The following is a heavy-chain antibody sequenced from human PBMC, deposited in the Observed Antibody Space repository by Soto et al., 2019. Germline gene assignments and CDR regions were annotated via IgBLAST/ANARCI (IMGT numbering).Heavy chain of an antibody. J-gene: IGHJ3*02. Sequence: TLSLTCTVSGGSISRGGYYWSWIRQHPGKRLEWIGYIYYSGSTYYNPSLKSRVTISVDTSKNQFSLKLSSVTAADTAVYYCARSYFDYYDSSGPMAFDIWGQGTMVTVSS. D-gene: IGHD3-22*01. CDR1: GGSISRGGYY. CDR2: IYYSGST. CDR3: ARSYFDYYDSSGPMAFDI. V-gene: IGHV4-31*03.